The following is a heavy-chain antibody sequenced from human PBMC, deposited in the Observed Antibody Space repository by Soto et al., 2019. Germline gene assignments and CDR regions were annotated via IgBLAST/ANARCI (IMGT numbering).Heavy chain of an antibody. CDR3: AKGARGGWYPSQYYFDY. CDR1: GFTFSSYG. Sequence: QVQLVESGGGVVQPGRSLRLSCAASGFTFSSYGMHWVRQAPGKGLEWVAVISYDGSNKYYADSVKCRFTISRDNSKNGLYLRMNGLRAEDTAVYYCAKGARGGWYPSQYYFDYWGQGTLVTVSS. V-gene: IGHV3-30*18. J-gene: IGHJ4*02. CDR2: ISYDGSNK. D-gene: IGHD6-19*01.